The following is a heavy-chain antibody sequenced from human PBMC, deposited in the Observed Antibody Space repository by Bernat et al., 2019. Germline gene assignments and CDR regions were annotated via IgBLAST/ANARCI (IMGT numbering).Heavy chain of an antibody. V-gene: IGHV3-30*01. J-gene: IGHJ4*02. CDR3: ARGGSRRPPQGY. Sequence: QVQLVESGGGVVQPGRSLRLFCAASGFTFSSYAMHWVRQAPGKGLEWVAGISCDGSNKYYADSVKGRFTISRDNSKNTLYLQMNSLRAEDAAVYYCARGGSRRPPQGYWGQGTLVTVSS. CDR2: ISCDGSNK. CDR1: GFTFSSYA.